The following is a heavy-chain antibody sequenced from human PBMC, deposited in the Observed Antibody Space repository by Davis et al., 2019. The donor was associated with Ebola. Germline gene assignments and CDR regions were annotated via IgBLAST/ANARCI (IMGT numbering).Heavy chain of an antibody. V-gene: IGHV4-34*01. CDR3: ARERGDGYNPNYYYYYGMDV. J-gene: IGHJ6*02. D-gene: IGHD5-24*01. CDR2: INHSGST. Sequence: MPSETLSLTCAVYGGSFSGYYWSWIRQPPGKGLEWIGEINHSGSTNYNPSLKSRVTISVDTSNNQFSLKLSSVTAADTAVYYCARERGDGYNPNYYYYYGMDVWGQGTTVTVSS. CDR1: GGSFSGYY.